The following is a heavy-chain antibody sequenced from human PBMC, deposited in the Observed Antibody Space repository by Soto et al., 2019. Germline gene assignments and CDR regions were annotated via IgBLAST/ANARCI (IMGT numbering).Heavy chain of an antibody. V-gene: IGHV3-33*08. Sequence: GGSLRLSCAASGFTVSSYGMHWVRQAPGKGLEWVAVIWYDGSNKYYADSVKGRFTISRDNSKNTLYLQMNSLRAEDTAVYYCARGAYYYDSSGYPNWGQGTLVTVSS. J-gene: IGHJ4*02. D-gene: IGHD3-22*01. CDR1: GFTVSSYG. CDR2: IWYDGSNK. CDR3: ARGAYYYDSSGYPN.